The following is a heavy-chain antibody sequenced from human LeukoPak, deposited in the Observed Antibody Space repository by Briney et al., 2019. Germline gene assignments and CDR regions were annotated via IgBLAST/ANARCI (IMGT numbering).Heavy chain of an antibody. J-gene: IGHJ4*02. CDR3: ARARDSSWDY. CDR2: ISSSGTTI. Sequence: PGGSLRLSCAASGFTFTDFYMSWIRQAPGKGLEWVSYISSSGTTIYYADSVMGRFTISRDNAKNSLYLQMNSLRAEDTAVYYSARARDSSWDYWGQGTLVTVSS. V-gene: IGHV3-11*01. D-gene: IGHD6-13*01. CDR1: GFTFTDFY.